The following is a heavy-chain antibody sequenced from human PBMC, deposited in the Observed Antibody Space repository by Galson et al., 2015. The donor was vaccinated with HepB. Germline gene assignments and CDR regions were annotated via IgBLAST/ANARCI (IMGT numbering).Heavy chain of an antibody. CDR3: AKDPYGRGGYGAFDV. D-gene: IGHD2-15*01. CDR1: GFTFSSFW. J-gene: IGHJ3*01. V-gene: IGHV3-7*03. Sequence: SLRLSCAASGFTFSSFWMSWVRQAPGRRLEWVANIREDGNEEHYVDSVKGRFTISRDNAKDSLYLQMNSLGTEDTAMYYCAKDPYGRGGYGAFDVWGQGTMVTVYS. CDR2: IREDGNEE.